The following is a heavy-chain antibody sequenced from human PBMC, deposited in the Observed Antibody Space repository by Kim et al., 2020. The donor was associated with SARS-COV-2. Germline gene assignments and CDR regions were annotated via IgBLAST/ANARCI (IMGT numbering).Heavy chain of an antibody. J-gene: IGHJ4*02. CDR2: INGGNGNT. CDR1: GYSFTTFA. Sequence: APVKVSCKASGYSFTTFALYWVRRAPGQRLEWMGWINGGNGNTRYSQKFQARVSITRDTSATTAYLELSGLRSEDTAVYYCAREAVAGSFDHWGQGTLVTVSS. D-gene: IGHD6-19*01. V-gene: IGHV1-3*01. CDR3: AREAVAGSFDH.